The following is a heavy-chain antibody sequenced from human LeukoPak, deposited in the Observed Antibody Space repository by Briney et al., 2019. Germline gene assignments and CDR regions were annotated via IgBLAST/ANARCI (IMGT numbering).Heavy chain of an antibody. CDR3: AKDDWMITFGGPNLGAFDI. Sequence: PGGSLRLSCAASGFTFSSYAMSWVRQAPGKGLEWVSAISGSGGSTYYADSVKGRFTISRDNSKNTLYLQMNSLRAEDTAVYYCAKDDWMITFGGPNLGAFDIWGQGTMVTVSS. CDR1: GFTFSSYA. CDR2: ISGSGGST. J-gene: IGHJ3*02. D-gene: IGHD3-16*01. V-gene: IGHV3-23*01.